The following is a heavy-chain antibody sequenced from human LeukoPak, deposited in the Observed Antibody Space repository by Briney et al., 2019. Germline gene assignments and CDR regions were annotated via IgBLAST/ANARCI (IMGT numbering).Heavy chain of an antibody. CDR1: GYTFTGYY. Sequence: ASLTVSCTASGYTFTGYYMHWVRQTPGQGLEWMGWINPNSGGTNYAQTFQGRVTMTRDTSISTAYMELSRLRCDDTAVYYCARGKRLVVAAMQLDYWGQGTLVAVPS. J-gene: IGHJ4*02. CDR2: INPNSGGT. CDR3: ARGKRLVVAAMQLDY. V-gene: IGHV1-2*02. D-gene: IGHD2-21*02.